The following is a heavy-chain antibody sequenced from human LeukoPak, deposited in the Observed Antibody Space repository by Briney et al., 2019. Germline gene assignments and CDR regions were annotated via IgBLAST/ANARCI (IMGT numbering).Heavy chain of an antibody. V-gene: IGHV1-8*01. D-gene: IGHD2-2*01. CDR3: ARDRDIVVVPAAPLEY. CDR1: GYTFTSYD. CDR2: MNPNSGNT. Sequence: ASVKVSCKASGYTFTSYDINWVRQATGQGVEWRGWMNPNSGNTGYAQKFQGRVTMTRNTSISTAYMELSSLRSEDTAVYYCARDRDIVVVPAAPLEYWGQGTLVTVSS. J-gene: IGHJ4*02.